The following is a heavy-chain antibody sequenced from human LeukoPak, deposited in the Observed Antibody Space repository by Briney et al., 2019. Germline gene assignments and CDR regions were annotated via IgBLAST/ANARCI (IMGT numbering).Heavy chain of an antibody. J-gene: IGHJ4*02. CDR3: ARTPQGQWLVR. D-gene: IGHD6-19*01. V-gene: IGHV3-23*01. Sequence: GGSLRLSCAASGFTFSSCAMTWVRQAPGKGLEWVSTITGSGQTAYYSDSVKGRFTTSRDNAKNSLYLQMDSLRAEDTAVYYCARTPQGQWLVRWGQGTLVTVSS. CDR2: ITGSGQTA. CDR1: GFTFSSCA.